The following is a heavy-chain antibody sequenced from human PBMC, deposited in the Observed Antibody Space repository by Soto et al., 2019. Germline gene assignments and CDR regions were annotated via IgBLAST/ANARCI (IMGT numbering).Heavy chain of an antibody. J-gene: IGHJ4*02. CDR2: INPLPTSGST. Sequence: ASVKVSCKASGYIFTNYYIHWVRRAPGQGLEWMAIINPLPTSGSTNYAQKFQGRVTVTRDTSTSTVYMELSSLTSEDTAIYYCAGDLTAAAYWGQGTLVTVSS. CDR3: AGDLTAAAY. V-gene: IGHV1-46*01. D-gene: IGHD6-13*01. CDR1: GYIFTNYY.